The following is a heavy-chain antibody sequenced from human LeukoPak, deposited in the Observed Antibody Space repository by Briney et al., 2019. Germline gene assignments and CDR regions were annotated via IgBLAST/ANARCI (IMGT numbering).Heavy chain of an antibody. V-gene: IGHV4-4*07. D-gene: IGHD7-27*01. CDR2: IYTSGNT. CDR1: GSSISSYY. Sequence: SETLSLTCTVSGSSISSYYWTWIRQPAGKGLEWIGRIYTSGNTIYNPSLKSRVTMSIDTSKNQFSLKLSSVTAADTAVYYCARETLGGKNYIDYWGQGTLVTVSS. J-gene: IGHJ4*02. CDR3: ARETLGGKNYIDY.